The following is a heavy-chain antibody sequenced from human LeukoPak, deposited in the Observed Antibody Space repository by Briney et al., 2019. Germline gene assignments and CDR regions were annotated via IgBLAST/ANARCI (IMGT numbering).Heavy chain of an antibody. Sequence: SETLSLTCTVSGGSISSYYWSWIRQPPGKGLEWIGHIYYSGSTNYNPSLKSRVTISVDTSKNQFSLKLSSVTAADTAVYYCARGEDIVVVPAAQAWFDPWGQGTLVTVSS. J-gene: IGHJ5*02. CDR1: GGSISSYY. CDR3: ARGEDIVVVPAAQAWFDP. D-gene: IGHD2-2*01. V-gene: IGHV4-59*01. CDR2: IYYSGST.